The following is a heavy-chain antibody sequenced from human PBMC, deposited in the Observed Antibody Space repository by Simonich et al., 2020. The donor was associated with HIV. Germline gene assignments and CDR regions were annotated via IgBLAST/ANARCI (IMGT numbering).Heavy chain of an antibody. CDR3: ASVRFELGGSDFDY. Sequence: QVQLQQWGAGLLKPSQTLSITCAVYGGSFSGDYWIWIRQPPGKGLECIGEINHGGSAKYNPSLKSRVTISVDPSKNQFSLKLSSVTAADTAVYYCASVRFELGGSDFDYWGQGTLVTVSS. CDR2: INHGGSA. V-gene: IGHV4-34*01. D-gene: IGHD7-27*01. J-gene: IGHJ4*02. CDR1: GGSFSGDY.